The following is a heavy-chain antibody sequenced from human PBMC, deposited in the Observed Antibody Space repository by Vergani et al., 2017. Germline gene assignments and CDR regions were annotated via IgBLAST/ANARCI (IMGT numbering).Heavy chain of an antibody. D-gene: IGHD3-10*01. CDR2: IWYDGSNK. J-gene: IGHJ4*02. V-gene: IGHV3-33*01. CDR1: GFTFSSYG. CDR3: AREFIARSLWFGESSYYFDY. Sequence: QVQLVESGGGVVQPGRSLRLSCAASGFTFSSYGMHWVRQAPGKGREWVAVIWYDGSNKYYADSVKGRFTISRDNAKNSLYLQMNSLRAEDTAVYYCAREFIARSLWFGESSYYFDYWGQGTLVTVSS.